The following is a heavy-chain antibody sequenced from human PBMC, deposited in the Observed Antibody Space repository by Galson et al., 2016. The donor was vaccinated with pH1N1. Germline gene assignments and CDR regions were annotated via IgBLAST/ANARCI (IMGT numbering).Heavy chain of an antibody. D-gene: IGHD3-10*01. V-gene: IGHV3-23*01. J-gene: IGHJ6*02. Sequence: SLRLSCAVSGFTFSSYAMTWVRHTPGKGLEWVSSISGSGDSTYYADSVKGRFTISRDNSKNTLYLQMNSLRAEDTAVYYCAKDSEYYYGSGNYYGGMDVWGQGTTVTVSS. CDR1: GFTFSSYA. CDR3: AKDSEYYYGSGNYYGGMDV. CDR2: ISGSGDST.